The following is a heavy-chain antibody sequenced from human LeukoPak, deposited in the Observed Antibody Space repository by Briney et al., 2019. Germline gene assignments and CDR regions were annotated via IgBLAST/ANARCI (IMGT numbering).Heavy chain of an antibody. CDR3: ARSRPGDDAFDI. D-gene: IGHD3-16*01. Sequence: GGSLRLSCAASGFTLSSYSMNWVRQAPGKGLEWVSYISSRSSYIYYADSVKGRFTISRDNSKNTLYLQMNSLRAEDTAVYYCARSRPGDDAFDIWGQGTMVTVSS. CDR2: ISSRSSYI. J-gene: IGHJ3*02. V-gene: IGHV3-21*01. CDR1: GFTLSSYS.